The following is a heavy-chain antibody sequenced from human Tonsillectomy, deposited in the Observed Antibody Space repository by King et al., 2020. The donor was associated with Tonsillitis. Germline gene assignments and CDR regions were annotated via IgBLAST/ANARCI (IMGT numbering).Heavy chain of an antibody. Sequence: SWVRQAPGQGLEWMGGIIPSLGIANYAQNFQGRVTITAEKSTSTAYMELSSLRSEDTDVYYCARRGYIYGYDYYYGLDVWGQGTTVTVSS. J-gene: IGHJ6*02. CDR2: IIPSLGIA. V-gene: IGHV1-69*10. CDR3: ARRGYIYGYDYYYGLDV. D-gene: IGHD5-18*01.